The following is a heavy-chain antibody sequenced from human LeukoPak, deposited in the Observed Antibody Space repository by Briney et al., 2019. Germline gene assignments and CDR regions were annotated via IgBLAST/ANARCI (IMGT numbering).Heavy chain of an antibody. Sequence: GGSLRLSCAASGFTFSTYWMGWVRQAPGKGLEWVADIKEDGSDKYSXXXVKGRFTISRDNAKNSLYLQMNSLRAEDTAVYYCARDTYRFFDLWGRGTLVTVSS. J-gene: IGHJ2*01. CDR3: ARDTYRFFDL. V-gene: IGHV3-7*01. CDR2: IKEDGSDK. CDR1: GFTFSTYW.